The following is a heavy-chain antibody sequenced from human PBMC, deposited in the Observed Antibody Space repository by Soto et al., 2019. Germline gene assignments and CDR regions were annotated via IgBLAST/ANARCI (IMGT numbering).Heavy chain of an antibody. J-gene: IGHJ6*02. Sequence: GESLNISCKGSGYKFSTYLIGWVRQMPGKGLEWMGIIYPGDSDTRYSPSFQGQVTISADKSISTAYLQWSSLKASDTAIYYCARPLSYDFWSGSFVWGQGTTVTVSS. D-gene: IGHD3-3*01. CDR3: ARPLSYDFWSGSFV. V-gene: IGHV5-51*01. CDR1: GYKFSTYL. CDR2: IYPGDSDT.